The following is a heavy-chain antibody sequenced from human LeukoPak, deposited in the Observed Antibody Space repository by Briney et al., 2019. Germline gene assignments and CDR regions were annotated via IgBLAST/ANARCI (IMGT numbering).Heavy chain of an antibody. Sequence: PGGSLRLSCAASGFTFTSYAMSWVRQAPGKGLERVPAISGNGGSTYYAASVKGRFTISRDNSKNTLYLQMNSLRAEDTAIYYCAKRRADYYGSGRGLNYFDYWGQGTLVTVSS. CDR1: GFTFTSYA. CDR2: ISGNGGST. CDR3: AKRRADYYGSGRGLNYFDY. V-gene: IGHV3-23*01. D-gene: IGHD3-10*01. J-gene: IGHJ4*02.